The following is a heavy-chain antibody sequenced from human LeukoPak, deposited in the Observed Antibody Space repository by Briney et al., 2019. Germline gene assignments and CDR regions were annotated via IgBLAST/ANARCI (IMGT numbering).Heavy chain of an antibody. D-gene: IGHD3-10*01. CDR1: GFTFSSYS. V-gene: IGHV3-21*01. CDR2: ISSSSSYI. Sequence: GGSLRLSCAASGFTFSSYSMHWVRQAPGKGLEWVSSISSSSSYIYYADSVKGRFTISRDNAKNSLYLQMNSLRAEDTAVYYCAREEMSAGSSLDYWGQGTLVTVSS. CDR3: AREEMSAGSSLDY. J-gene: IGHJ4*02.